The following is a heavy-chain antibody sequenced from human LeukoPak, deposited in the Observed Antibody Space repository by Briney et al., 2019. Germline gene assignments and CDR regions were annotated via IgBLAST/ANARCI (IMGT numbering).Heavy chain of an antibody. J-gene: IGHJ5*02. D-gene: IGHD6-13*01. CDR2: INPNSGDT. V-gene: IGHV1-2*02. CDR3: ARMWSTATSGWNWFDP. CDR1: GYTFTDYY. Sequence: ASVKVSCKAFGYTFTDYYVYWVRQAPGQGLEWMGWINPNSGDTNYAQKFQGRVTMTRDTSISTAYMDLSSLRPDDTAMYYCARMWSTATSGWNWFDPWGQGTLVTVSS.